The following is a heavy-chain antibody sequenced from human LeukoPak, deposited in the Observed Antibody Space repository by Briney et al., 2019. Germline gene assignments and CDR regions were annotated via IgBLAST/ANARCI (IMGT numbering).Heavy chain of an antibody. CDR2: MNPNSGNT. V-gene: IGHV1-8*02. Sequence: ASVKVSCKASGYTFTGYYMHWERQAPGQGLEWMGCMNPNSGNTGYAQKFQGRVTMTRNTSKSTAYMHLSSLRSEDTAVYYCARVSKGSSWYGEVDYWGKGTLVTVSS. CDR3: ARVSKGSSWYGEVDY. J-gene: IGHJ4*02. CDR1: GYTFTGYY. D-gene: IGHD6-13*01.